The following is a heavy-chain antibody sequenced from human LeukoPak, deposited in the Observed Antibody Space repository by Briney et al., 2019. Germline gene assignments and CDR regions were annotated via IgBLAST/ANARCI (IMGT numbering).Heavy chain of an antibody. CDR2: FHPENDEI. D-gene: IGHD4-11*01. Sequence: ASVKVSCTVSGSSLSDLSMHWVRHSPPKGLEWLGGFHPENDEIIYAQNFQGRVTMSEDTSRDTAYMELRSLRSDDTAVYYCVTGDHSPYYFHYWGQGSLVTVSS. V-gene: IGHV1-24*01. CDR1: GSSLSDLS. CDR3: VTGDHSPYYFHY. J-gene: IGHJ4*02.